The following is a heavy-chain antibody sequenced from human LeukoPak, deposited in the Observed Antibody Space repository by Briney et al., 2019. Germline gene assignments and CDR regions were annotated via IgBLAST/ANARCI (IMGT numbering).Heavy chain of an antibody. J-gene: IGHJ4*02. CDR3: ARVGDYYDASGIYYFDY. CDR2: IYYSGST. Sequence: SETLSLTCTVSGGSISSYYWTWIRQPPGKGLEWIGYIYYSGSTNYNPSLKSRVTISVDTSQNQFSLQLSSVTAADTAVYYCARVGDYYDASGIYYFDYWGQGTLVTVSS. D-gene: IGHD3-22*01. V-gene: IGHV4-59*01. CDR1: GGSISSYY.